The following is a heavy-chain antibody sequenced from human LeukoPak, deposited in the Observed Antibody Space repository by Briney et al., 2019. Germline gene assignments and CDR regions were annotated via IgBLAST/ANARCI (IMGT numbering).Heavy chain of an antibody. V-gene: IGHV3-48*03. CDR2: ISKTGSIT. J-gene: IGHJ4*02. CDR3: AREGRYYFDY. Sequence: GGSLRLSCPPSACSFNSYEIICARQAPGRGLEWISYISKTGSITYYADSVKGRLTISRDNGQNLLYLQKNTLSAEETAIYYCAREGRYYFDYWCEGALVTVSS. CDR1: ACSFNSYE.